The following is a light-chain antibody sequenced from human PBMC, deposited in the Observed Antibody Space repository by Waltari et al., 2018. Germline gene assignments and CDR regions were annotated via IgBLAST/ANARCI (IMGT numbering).Light chain of an antibody. V-gene: IGKV2-28*01. J-gene: IGKJ2*01. CDR3: MQALQTPRT. CDR2: WGS. CDR1: QSLLDSNGNDY. Sequence: IVMTQSPLSLPVTPGEPASISCRSSQSLLDSNGNDYLDWYLQKPGQSPQLLIYWGSDRASGVPDRCNGSGSGSNFTLTISRVEAADVGVYYCMQALQTPRTFGQGTKLEIK.